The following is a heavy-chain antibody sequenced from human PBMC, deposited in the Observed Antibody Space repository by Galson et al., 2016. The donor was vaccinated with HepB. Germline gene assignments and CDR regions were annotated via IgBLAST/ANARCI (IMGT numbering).Heavy chain of an antibody. D-gene: IGHD5-24*01. V-gene: IGHV3-48*02. CDR2: ITHTTNNI. CDR3: ARDGGGGYNLDY. J-gene: IGHJ4*02. CDR1: GFIFSSYA. Sequence: SLRLSCAASGFIFSSYAMTWVRQAPGKGLEWVSHITHTTNNIYYADSVKGRFTISRDNAKNSVYLQMNSLRDEDTAVYYCARDGGGGYNLDYWGQGPLVTVSS.